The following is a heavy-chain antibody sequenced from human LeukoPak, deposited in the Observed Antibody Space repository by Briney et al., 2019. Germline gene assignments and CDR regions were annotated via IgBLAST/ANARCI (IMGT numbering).Heavy chain of an antibody. Sequence: GGSLRLSCVASGFTFSDYAMNWVRQAPGKGLEWVSVISTRGPGPYYADSVKGRFTISRDNSENIVYLQMNNLRVEDTAVYYCAGRPTGYSSGYIHWGQGTLVTVSS. D-gene: IGHD5-18*01. CDR2: ISTRGPGP. CDR3: AGRPTGYSSGYIH. J-gene: IGHJ4*02. V-gene: IGHV3-23*01. CDR1: GFTFSDYA.